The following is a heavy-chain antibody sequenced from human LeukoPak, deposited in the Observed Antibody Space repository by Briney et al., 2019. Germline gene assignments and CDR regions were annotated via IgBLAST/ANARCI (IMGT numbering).Heavy chain of an antibody. CDR3: AGINYYDSSLGFDY. CDR2: IYYGGST. D-gene: IGHD3-22*01. Sequence: SETLSLTCTVSGGSISSSDYYWGWIRQPPGKGLEWIGSIYYGGSTYYNPSLKSRVTISVDTSMNQFSLKLSFVTTADTAVYYCAGINYYDSSLGFDYWGQGTLVTVSS. J-gene: IGHJ4*02. V-gene: IGHV4-39*01. CDR1: GGSISSSDYY.